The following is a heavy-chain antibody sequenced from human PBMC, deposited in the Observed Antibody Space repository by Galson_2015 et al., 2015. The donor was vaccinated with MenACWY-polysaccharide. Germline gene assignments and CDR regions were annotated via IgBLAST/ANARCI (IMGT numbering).Heavy chain of an antibody. V-gene: IGHV4-61*08. CDR3: ARALGYCSGGRCFRGEGNRFDP. CDR1: GDSVRSIDYY. CDR2: IYYSGHT. Sequence: ETLSLTCTVSGDSVRSIDYYWSWIRQPPGKELECLGYIYYSGHTNYNPSLNSRVAMSVDTSKNQFSLKLSSVTAADTAVYYCARALGYCSGGRCFRGEGNRFDPWGQGTLVIVSS. D-gene: IGHD2-15*01. J-gene: IGHJ5*02.